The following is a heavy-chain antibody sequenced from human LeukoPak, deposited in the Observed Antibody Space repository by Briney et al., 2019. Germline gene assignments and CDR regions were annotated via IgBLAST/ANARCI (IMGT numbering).Heavy chain of an antibody. J-gene: IGHJ4*02. V-gene: IGHV3-30-3*02. CDR3: AKSGKYNWNYPDY. CDR2: ISYDGSNK. CDR1: GFTFSNYA. Sequence: QPGGSLRLSCAASGFTFSNYAMHWVRQAPGKGLEWVAAISYDGSNKYYADSVKGRFTISRDNSKNTLYLQMNSLRAEDTAVYYCAKSGKYNWNYPDYWGQGTLVTVSS. D-gene: IGHD1-7*01.